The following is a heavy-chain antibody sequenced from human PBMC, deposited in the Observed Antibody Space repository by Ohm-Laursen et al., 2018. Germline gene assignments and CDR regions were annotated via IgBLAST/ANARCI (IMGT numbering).Heavy chain of an antibody. CDR1: GFTFSTYA. CDR2: ISGSGDNT. V-gene: IGHV3-23*01. CDR3: AKARSAVVFAASNH. Sequence: GSLRLSCAASGFTFSTYAMNWVRQAPGKGLEWVSGISGSGDNTYYADSVKGRFTISRDSSENTVYFQMNDLRAEDTALYYCAKARSAVVFAASNHWGQGALVSVSS. J-gene: IGHJ5*02. D-gene: IGHD2-15*01.